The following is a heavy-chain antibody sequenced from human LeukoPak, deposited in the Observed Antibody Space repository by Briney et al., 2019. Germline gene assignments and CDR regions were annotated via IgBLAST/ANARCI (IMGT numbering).Heavy chain of an antibody. CDR1: GYTFTRYG. V-gene: IGHV1-18*01. J-gene: IGHJ4*02. CDR2: ISAYSGNT. Sequence: GASVTVSCKASGYTFTRYGFSWVRQAPGQGLEGMGWISAYSGNTNYAQKLQGRVTMTTDTSTSTAYMELRSLRSDDTAVYYCARDWPSSTSYPEYWGPGTLVTVSS. CDR3: ARDWPSSTSYPEY. D-gene: IGHD2-2*01.